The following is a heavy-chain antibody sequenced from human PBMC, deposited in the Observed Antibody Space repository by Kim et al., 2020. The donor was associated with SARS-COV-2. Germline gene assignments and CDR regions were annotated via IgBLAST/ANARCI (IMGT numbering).Heavy chain of an antibody. CDR2: IWYDGSNK. Sequence: GGSLRLSCAASGFTFSSYGMHWVRQAPGKGLEWVAVIWYDGSNKYYADSVKGRFTISRDNSKNTLYLQMNSLRAEDTAVYYCARAGRMGVGATTVGWFDPWGQGTLVTVSS. V-gene: IGHV3-33*01. CDR3: ARAGRMGVGATTVGWFDP. D-gene: IGHD1-26*01. J-gene: IGHJ5*02. CDR1: GFTFSSYG.